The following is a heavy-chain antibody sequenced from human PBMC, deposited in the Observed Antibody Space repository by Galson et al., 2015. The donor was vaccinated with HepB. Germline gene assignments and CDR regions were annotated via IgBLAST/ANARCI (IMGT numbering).Heavy chain of an antibody. CDR1: GFSFSNAW. V-gene: IGHV3-15*07. CDR3: TTAPKVTF. D-gene: IGHD4-17*01. Sequence: SLRLSCATSGFSFSNAWMNWVRQAPGKGLEWVGRTKSKTDGGATDYAAPVKDRFTISRDDSKNTLYLQMNRLKTEDTAVYYCTTAPKVTFWGQGTLVTVSS. J-gene: IGHJ4*02. CDR2: TKSKTDGGAT.